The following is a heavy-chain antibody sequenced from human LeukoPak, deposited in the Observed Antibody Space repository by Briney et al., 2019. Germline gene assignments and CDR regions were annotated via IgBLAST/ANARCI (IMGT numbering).Heavy chain of an antibody. J-gene: IGHJ4*02. Sequence: SETLSLTCTVSGGSISSYYWSWIRQPPGKGLEWIGYIYYSGSTNYNPSLKSRVTISVDTSKNQFSLKLSSVTAADTAVYYCARVPMTTVTVFLRKEYYFDCWGQGTLVTVSS. CDR1: GGSISSYY. V-gene: IGHV4-59*01. CDR3: ARVPMTTVTVFLRKEYYFDC. CDR2: IYYSGST. D-gene: IGHD4-11*01.